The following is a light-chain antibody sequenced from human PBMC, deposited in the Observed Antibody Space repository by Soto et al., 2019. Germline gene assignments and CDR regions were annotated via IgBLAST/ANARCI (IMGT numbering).Light chain of an antibody. CDR2: EVN. J-gene: IGLJ2*01. CDR1: SSDVGAYNY. V-gene: IGLV2-14*01. Sequence: QSALTQPASVSGSPGQSITISCTGTSSDVGAYNYVSWYQQHPGKAPKLMIFEVNNRPSGVSNRFSGSKSGNTASLASSGLQAEDEADDYCSSYTSSSNLVFGGGTKLTVL. CDR3: SSYTSSSNLV.